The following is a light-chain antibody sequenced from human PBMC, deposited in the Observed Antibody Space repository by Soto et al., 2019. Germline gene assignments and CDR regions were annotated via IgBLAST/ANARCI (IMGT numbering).Light chain of an antibody. CDR1: QSVSSN. Sequence: EIVITQSPATLSFSPVEIATLSCRASQSVSSNLAWYQQKPGQAPRLLIYGASTRATGIPARFSGSGSGTEFTLTISSLQPEDFAVYYCQQYNNWPPITFGQGTRLEIK. CDR3: QQYNNWPPIT. J-gene: IGKJ5*01. CDR2: GAS. V-gene: IGKV3-15*01.